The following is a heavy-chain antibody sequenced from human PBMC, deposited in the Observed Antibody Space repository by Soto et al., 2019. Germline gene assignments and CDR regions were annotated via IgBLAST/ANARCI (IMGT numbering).Heavy chain of an antibody. CDR1: GFTFCSYA. J-gene: IGHJ6*02. D-gene: IGHD3-3*01. Sequence: LRLSCAASGFTFCSYAMHWVRQAPGKGLEWVAVISYDGSNKYYADSVKGRFTISRDNSKNTLYLQMNSLRAEDTAVYYCASSLDMDVWGQGTTVTVSS. CDR2: ISYDGSNK. CDR3: ASSLDMDV. V-gene: IGHV3-30-3*01.